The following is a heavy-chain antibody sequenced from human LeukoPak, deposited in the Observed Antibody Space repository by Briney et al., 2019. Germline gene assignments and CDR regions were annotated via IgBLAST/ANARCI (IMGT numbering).Heavy chain of an antibody. CDR3: ARARTNYFTPGGY. V-gene: IGHV1-2*02. CDR2: INPNSGGT. D-gene: IGHD1-1*01. Sequence: ASVKVSCKVSGYTLTELSMHWVRQAPGQGLEWMGWINPNSGGTNYAQKFQGRVTMTRDTSISTAYMELSRLRSDDTAIYYCARARTNYFTPGGYWGQGSLVTVSS. J-gene: IGHJ4*02. CDR1: GYTLTELS.